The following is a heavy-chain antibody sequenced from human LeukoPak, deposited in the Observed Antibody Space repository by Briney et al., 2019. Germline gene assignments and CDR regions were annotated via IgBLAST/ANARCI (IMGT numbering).Heavy chain of an antibody. D-gene: IGHD6-19*01. CDR3: AKDQGSSGWYFQAYYFDY. CDR2: ISGSGDTT. J-gene: IGHJ4*02. Sequence: GGSLRLSCAASGFTFSKYAMTWVRQAPGKGLEWISGISGSGDTTYYADSVKGRFTISRDNSKSTLFLQMNSPRAEDTAVYYCAKDQGSSGWYFQAYYFDYWGQGTLVTVSS. CDR1: GFTFSKYA. V-gene: IGHV3-23*01.